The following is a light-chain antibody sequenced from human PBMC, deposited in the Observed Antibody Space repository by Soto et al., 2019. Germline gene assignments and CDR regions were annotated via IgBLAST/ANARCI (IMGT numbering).Light chain of an antibody. CDR3: QQRSDWPPLT. Sequence: DIVLTQTPPTLSLSPGERATLSCRASQSVGHFLAWYQQKPGQAPRLLIYDVSTRATGGPARFSASGSGTDFTLPISSLEPDEFAIYYCQQRSDWPPLTFGGGTKVEMK. CDR1: QSVGHF. V-gene: IGKV3-11*01. CDR2: DVS. J-gene: IGKJ4*02.